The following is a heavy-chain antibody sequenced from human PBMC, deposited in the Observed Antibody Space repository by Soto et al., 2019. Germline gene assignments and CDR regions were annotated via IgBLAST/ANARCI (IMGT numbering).Heavy chain of an antibody. CDR2: INSDGSST. J-gene: IGHJ6*04. Sequence: EVQLVESGGGLVQPGGSLRLSCAASGFTFSSYWMHWVRQAPGRGLWWVSRINSDGSSTSYADSVKGRFTISRDNAKNTLYLQMNSLRAEDTAVYYCARGSPYYDFWSGYSQLDVWGKGTTVTVSS. D-gene: IGHD3-3*01. CDR3: ARGSPYYDFWSGYSQLDV. V-gene: IGHV3-74*01. CDR1: GFTFSSYW.